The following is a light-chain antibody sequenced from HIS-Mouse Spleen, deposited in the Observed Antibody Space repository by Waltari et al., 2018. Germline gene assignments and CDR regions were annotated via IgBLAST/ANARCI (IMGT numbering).Light chain of an antibody. CDR1: QSISSW. V-gene: IGKV1-5*03. J-gene: IGKJ1*01. CDR3: QQYNSYSRT. Sequence: DSQMTQSPSTLSASVGDRVTITCRASQSISSWLAWYQQQPGKAPKPLIYKASSLESGVPSRFSGSGSGTEFTLTISSLQPDDFATYYCQQYNSYSRTFGQGTKVEIK. CDR2: KAS.